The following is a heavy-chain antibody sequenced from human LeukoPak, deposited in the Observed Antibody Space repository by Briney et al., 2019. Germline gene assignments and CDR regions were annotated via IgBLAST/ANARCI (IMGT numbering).Heavy chain of an antibody. D-gene: IGHD6-19*01. CDR3: ARFSGWAAFDI. CDR1: GFTVSSNY. CDR2: IYSGGST. V-gene: IGHV3-53*01. J-gene: IGHJ3*02. Sequence: GGSLRLSCAASGFTVSSNYVSWVRQAPGKGLEWVSVIYSGGSTYYADSVKGRFTISRDNSKNTLYLQMNSLRAEDTAVYYCARFSGWAAFDIWGQGTMVTVSS.